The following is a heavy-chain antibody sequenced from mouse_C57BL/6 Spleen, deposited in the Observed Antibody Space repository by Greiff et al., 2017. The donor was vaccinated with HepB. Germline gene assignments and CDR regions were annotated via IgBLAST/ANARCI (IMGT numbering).Heavy chain of an antibody. CDR2: IWSGGST. Sequence: QVHVKQSGPGLVQPSQSLSITCTVSGFSLTSYGVHWVRQSPGKGLEWLGVIWSGGSTDYNAAFISRLSISKDNSKSQVFFKMNSLQADDTAIYYCARHRGSSYNAMDYWGQGTSVTVSS. J-gene: IGHJ4*01. CDR1: GFSLTSYG. D-gene: IGHD1-1*01. CDR3: ARHRGSSYNAMDY. V-gene: IGHV2-2*01.